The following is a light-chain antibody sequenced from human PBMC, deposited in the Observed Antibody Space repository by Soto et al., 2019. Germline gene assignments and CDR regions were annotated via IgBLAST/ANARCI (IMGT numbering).Light chain of an antibody. CDR3: QSFDSSLNGWV. J-gene: IGLJ3*02. CDR1: NYNIGAGHD. CDR2: GNT. Sequence: QSVLTQPPSVSGAPGQRVTISCTGSNYNIGAGHDVHWYQQVPRTAPKLLVSGNTNRPSGVPDRFSGSNSGTSASLAITGLQAEDEADYYCQSFDSSLNGWVFGGGTKVTVL. V-gene: IGLV1-40*01.